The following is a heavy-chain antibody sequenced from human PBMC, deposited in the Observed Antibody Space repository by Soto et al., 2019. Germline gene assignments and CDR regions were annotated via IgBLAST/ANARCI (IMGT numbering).Heavy chain of an antibody. CDR2: IYYSGST. J-gene: IGHJ6*02. CDR3: ARDHYGDYGYGMDV. D-gene: IGHD4-17*01. V-gene: IGHV4-31*03. CDR1: GGSISSGGYY. Sequence: PSETLSLTCTVSGGSISSGGYYWSWIRQHPGKGLEWIGYIYYSGSTYYNPSLKSRVTISVDTSKNQFSLKLSSVTAADTAVYYCARDHYGDYGYGMDVWGQGTMVTVSS.